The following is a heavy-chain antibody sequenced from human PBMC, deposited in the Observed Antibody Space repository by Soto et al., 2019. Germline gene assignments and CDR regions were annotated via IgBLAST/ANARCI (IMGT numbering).Heavy chain of an antibody. Sequence: QAGGSLRLSCTASGFTFGDYAMSWVRQAPGKGLEWVGFIRSKAYGGTTEYAASVKGRFTISRDDSKSIAYLQMNSLKTEDTAVYYCTRFRTHEYYYDSSGYSYAFDIWGQGTMVTVSS. J-gene: IGHJ3*02. V-gene: IGHV3-49*04. CDR2: IRSKAYGGTT. CDR1: GFTFGDYA. CDR3: TRFRTHEYYYDSSGYSYAFDI. D-gene: IGHD3-22*01.